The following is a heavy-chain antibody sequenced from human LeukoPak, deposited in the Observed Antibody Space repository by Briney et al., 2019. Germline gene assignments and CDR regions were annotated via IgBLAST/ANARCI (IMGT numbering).Heavy chain of an antibody. J-gene: IGHJ5*02. Sequence: SQTLSLTCTVSGGSISSGDYYWSWIRQPPGKGLEWIGYIYYSGSTYYNPSLKSRVTISVDTSKNQFSLKLSSVTAADTAVYYCARARWHYDFWSGYSELDPWGQGTLVTVSS. CDR3: ARARWHYDFWSGYSELDP. D-gene: IGHD3-3*01. CDR2: IYYSGST. CDR1: GGSISSGDYY. V-gene: IGHV4-30-4*01.